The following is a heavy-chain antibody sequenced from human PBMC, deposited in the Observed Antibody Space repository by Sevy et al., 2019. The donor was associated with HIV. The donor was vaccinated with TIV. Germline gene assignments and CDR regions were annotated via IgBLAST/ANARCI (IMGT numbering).Heavy chain of an antibody. V-gene: IGHV3-53*01. CDR2: IYSGGSR. D-gene: IGHD2-15*01. CDR1: GFTVSSNY. CDR3: ARGGDCSGGSCYDY. Sequence: GGSLRLSCAASGFTVSSNYMSWVRQAPGKGLEWVSVIYSGGSRFYAGYVKGRFTISRDSSKNTLYLQVSSLRAEDTGVYYCARGGDCSGGSCYDYWGQRTLVTVSS. J-gene: IGHJ4*02.